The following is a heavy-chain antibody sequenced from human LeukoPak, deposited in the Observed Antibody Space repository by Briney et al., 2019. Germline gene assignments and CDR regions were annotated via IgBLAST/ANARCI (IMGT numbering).Heavy chain of an antibody. CDR2: IYSGGST. CDR1: GFTFSSSY. CDR3: ARATYGYFDY. Sequence: GGSLRLSCAASGFTFSSSYMSWVRQAPGKGLEWVSVIYSGGSTYYADSVKGRFTISRDNSKNTLYLQMNSLRAEDTAVYYCARATYGYFDYWGQGTLVTVSS. D-gene: IGHD2-21*01. V-gene: IGHV3-53*01. J-gene: IGHJ4*02.